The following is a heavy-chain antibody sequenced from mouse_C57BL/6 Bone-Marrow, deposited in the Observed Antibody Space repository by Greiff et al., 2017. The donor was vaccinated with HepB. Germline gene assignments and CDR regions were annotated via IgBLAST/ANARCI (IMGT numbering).Heavy chain of an antibody. D-gene: IGHD2-3*01. CDR1: GFSLTSYG. Sequence: QVQLKQSGPGLVQPSQSLSITCTVSGFSLTSYGVHWVRQPPGKGLEWLGVIWSGGSTDYNAAFISRLSISKDNSKSQVFFKMNSLQADDTAIYYWAKSPPLGWSGPWFAYGGQGTLVTVSA. J-gene: IGHJ3*01. V-gene: IGHV2-4*01. CDR2: IWSGGST. CDR3: AKSPPLGWSGPWFAY.